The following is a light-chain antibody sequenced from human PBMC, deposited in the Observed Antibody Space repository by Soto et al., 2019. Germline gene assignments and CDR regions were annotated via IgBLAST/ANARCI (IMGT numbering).Light chain of an antibody. J-gene: IGLJ2*01. CDR3: SSYTSTNFVI. CDR2: DVS. Sequence: QSALTQPASVSGSPGQSITICCTGSSGDIGDYKYVSWYKQHPGKAPKLMIYDVSNRPSGVSNRFSASKSGNTASLTISGLQAEDEADYYCSSYTSTNFVIFGGGTKLTVL. CDR1: SGDIGDYKY. V-gene: IGLV2-14*01.